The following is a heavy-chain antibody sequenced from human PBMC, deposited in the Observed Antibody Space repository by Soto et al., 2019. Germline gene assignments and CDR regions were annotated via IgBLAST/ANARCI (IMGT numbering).Heavy chain of an antibody. CDR2: ISSSSSYI. V-gene: IGHV3-21*01. D-gene: IGHD6-19*01. J-gene: IGHJ5*02. Sequence: EVQLVESGGGLVKPGGSLRLSCAASGFTFSSYSMNWVRQAPGKGLEWVSSISSSSSYIYYAASVKGRFTISRDNAKNSLYLQMTGLRADDTAVYYCARVNVPSYSSGWGWFDPWGQGTLVTVSS. CDR3: ARVNVPSYSSGWGWFDP. CDR1: GFTFSSYS.